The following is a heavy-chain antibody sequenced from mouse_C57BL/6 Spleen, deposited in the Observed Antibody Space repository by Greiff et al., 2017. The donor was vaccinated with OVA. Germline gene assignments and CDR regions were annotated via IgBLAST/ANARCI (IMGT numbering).Heavy chain of an antibody. CDR2: ISYDGSN. D-gene: IGHD1-1*01. CDR1: GYSITSGYY. Sequence: EVQLQESGPGLVKPSQSLSLTCSVTGYSITSGYYWNWIRQFPGNKLEWMGYISYDGSNNYNPSLKNRISITRDTSKNQFFLKLNSVTTEDTATYYCARDRIYYYGSSYAMDYWGQGTSVTVSS. J-gene: IGHJ4*01. V-gene: IGHV3-6*01. CDR3: ARDRIYYYGSSYAMDY.